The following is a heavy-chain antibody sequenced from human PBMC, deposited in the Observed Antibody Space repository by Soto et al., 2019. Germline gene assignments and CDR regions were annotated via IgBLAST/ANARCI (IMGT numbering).Heavy chain of an antibody. D-gene: IGHD4-17*01. V-gene: IGHV4-39*01. CDR2: IYYSGST. CDR1: GFSISSSSYY. CDR3: ASELTTSNIENFDY. J-gene: IGHJ4*02. Sequence: SETLSLTCTFSGFSISSSSYYWGWIRQPPGKGLEWIGSIYYSGSTYYNPSLKSRVTISVDTSKNQFSLKLSSVTAADTAVYYCASELTTSNIENFDYWGQGTLVTVSS.